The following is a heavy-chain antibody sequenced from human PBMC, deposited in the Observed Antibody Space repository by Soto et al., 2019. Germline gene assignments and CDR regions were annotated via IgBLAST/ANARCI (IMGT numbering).Heavy chain of an antibody. D-gene: IGHD3-22*01. CDR2: VYNSGTT. CDR1: GGSTSSGGYY. Sequence: SETLSLTCTVSGGSTSSGGYYWGWIRQYPGKALEWIGYVYNSGTTFYNPSLKSRSAISVDTSGNQFSLKLSSVTGADTAVYFCARGRGFDTNYSDASVYYTDYCGRGTTVTVSS. V-gene: IGHV4-31*03. CDR3: ARGRGFDTNYSDASVYYTDY. J-gene: IGHJ4*02.